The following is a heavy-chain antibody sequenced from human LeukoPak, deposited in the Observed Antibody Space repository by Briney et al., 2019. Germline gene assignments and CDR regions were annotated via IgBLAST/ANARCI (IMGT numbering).Heavy chain of an antibody. D-gene: IGHD2-8*01. CDR2: INPDGSST. CDR3: VRGTNDWTGIDY. CDR1: GFTFSSYA. V-gene: IGHV3-74*01. J-gene: IGHJ4*02. Sequence: GGSLRLSCVASGFTFSSYAMSWVRQAPGKGLVWVSRINPDGSSTDYADSVKGRFTISRDNARNTLYLQMNSLRVEDTAIYYCVRGTNDWTGIDYWGQGTLVTVSS.